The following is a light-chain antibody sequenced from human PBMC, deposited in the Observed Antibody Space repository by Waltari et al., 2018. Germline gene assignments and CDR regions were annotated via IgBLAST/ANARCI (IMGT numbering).Light chain of an antibody. CDR2: EDN. J-gene: IGLJ2*01. CDR3: YSTDSSGHHRV. Sequence: SYDLTQPPSVSVSPGQMARIPCPGDALPKKSAFWYQQKSGQAPVLVIYEDNKRPSGIPERFSGSSSGTMATLTISGAQVEDEADYYCYSTDSSGHHRVFGGGTKLTVL. CDR1: ALPKKS. V-gene: IGLV3-10*01.